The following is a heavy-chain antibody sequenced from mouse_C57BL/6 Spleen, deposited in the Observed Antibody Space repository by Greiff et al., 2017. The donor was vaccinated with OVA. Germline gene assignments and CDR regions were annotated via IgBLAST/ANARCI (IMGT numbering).Heavy chain of an antibody. CDR2: INPSSGYT. V-gene: IGHV1-4*01. J-gene: IGHJ1*03. CDR3: ARGYDDWYFDV. D-gene: IGHD2-2*01. CDR1: GYTFTSYT. Sequence: LLESGAELARPGASVKMSCKASGYTFTSYTMHWVKQRPGQGLEWIGYINPSSGYTKYNQKFKDKATLTADKSSSTAYMQLSSLTSEDSAVYYCARGYDDWYFDVWGTGTTVTVSS.